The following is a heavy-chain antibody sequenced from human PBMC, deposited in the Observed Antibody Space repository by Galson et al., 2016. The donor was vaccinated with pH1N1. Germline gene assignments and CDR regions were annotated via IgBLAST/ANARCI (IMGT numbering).Heavy chain of an antibody. CDR2: INPNRGDS. J-gene: IGHJ4*02. CDR1: GYTFTSFY. V-gene: IGHV1-2*06. CDR3: AIASDLSAYDLDYFDY. Sequence: SVKVSCKAFGYTFTSFYIHWVRQAPGQGLEWMGRINPNRGDSNFAHKFQGRVAMTSDTSISTAYMELSSLRSDDTAFYYCAIASDLSAYDLDYFDYWGQGTLVTVSS. D-gene: IGHD5-12*01.